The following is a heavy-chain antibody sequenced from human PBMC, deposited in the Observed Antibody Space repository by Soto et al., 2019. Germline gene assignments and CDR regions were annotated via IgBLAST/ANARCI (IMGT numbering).Heavy chain of an antibody. Sequence: SETLSLTCTVSGGSISSGGYYWSWIRQHPGKGLEWIGYIYYSGSTYYNPSLKSRVTISVDTSKNQFSLKLSSVTAADTAVYYCAREGELHVDTAMTDAFDIWGQGTMVTVSS. D-gene: IGHD5-18*01. J-gene: IGHJ3*02. CDR2: IYYSGST. V-gene: IGHV4-31*03. CDR3: AREGELHVDTAMTDAFDI. CDR1: GGSISSGGYY.